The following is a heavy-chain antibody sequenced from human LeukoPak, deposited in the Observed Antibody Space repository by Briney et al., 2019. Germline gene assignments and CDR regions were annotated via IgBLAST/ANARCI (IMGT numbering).Heavy chain of an antibody. D-gene: IGHD3-22*01. CDR1: GGPISIYY. V-gene: IGHV4-59*12. CDR3: AREYDSSGYYYSYFDY. Sequence: SETLSLTCTVSGGPISIYYWSWIRQPPGKGLEWIGYIYYSGSTYYNPSLKSRVTISVDTSKNQFSLKLSSVTAADTAVHYCAREYDSSGYYYSYFDYWGQGTLVTVSS. J-gene: IGHJ4*02. CDR2: IYYSGST.